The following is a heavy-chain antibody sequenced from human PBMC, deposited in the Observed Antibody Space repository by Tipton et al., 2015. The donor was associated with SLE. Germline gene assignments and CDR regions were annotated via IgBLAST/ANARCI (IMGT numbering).Heavy chain of an antibody. CDR2: IVVSSGNT. CDR3: AADRSRTTGFDI. CDR1: GFTFSNST. V-gene: IGHV1-58*02. J-gene: IGHJ3*02. Sequence: QLVQSGPEVKKPGTSVKVSCKASGFTFSNSTIQWMRQARGQRLEWIGWIVVSSGNTVYAQKFQERVTITRDKSTSAAYMELSNLRSEDTAVYYCAADRSRTTGFDIWGQGTLVTVSS. D-gene: IGHD4-17*01.